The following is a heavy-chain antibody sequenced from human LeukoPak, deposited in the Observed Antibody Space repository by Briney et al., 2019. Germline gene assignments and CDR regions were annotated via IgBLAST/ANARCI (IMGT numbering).Heavy chain of an antibody. CDR3: ARSITGTDDY. Sequence: GGSLRLSCAASGFTFSSYSVNWVRPAPGKGLEWVSSISSSSSYIYYADSVKGRFTISRDNAKNSLYLQMNSLRAEDTAVYYCARSITGTDDYWGQGTLVTVSS. V-gene: IGHV3-21*01. J-gene: IGHJ4*02. D-gene: IGHD1-20*01. CDR1: GFTFSSYS. CDR2: ISSSSSYI.